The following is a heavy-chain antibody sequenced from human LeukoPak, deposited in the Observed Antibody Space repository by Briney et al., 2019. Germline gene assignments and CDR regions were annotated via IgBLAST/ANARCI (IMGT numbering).Heavy chain of an antibody. Sequence: SETLSLTCTVSGGSISSGSYYWSWIRQSPGKGLEWIGYIYYSGSTKYNPSLKSRVSVSVDTSKNQFSLKLSSVTAADTAVYYCARTLSSGYPDYFYYMDVWGKGTTVIISS. CDR2: IYYSGST. J-gene: IGHJ6*03. CDR1: GGSISSGSYY. CDR3: ARTLSSGYPDYFYYMDV. D-gene: IGHD3-22*01. V-gene: IGHV4-61*01.